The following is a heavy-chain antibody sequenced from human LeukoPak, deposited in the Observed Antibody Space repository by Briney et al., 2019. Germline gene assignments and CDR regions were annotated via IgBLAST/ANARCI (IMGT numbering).Heavy chain of an antibody. Sequence: PSETLSLTCTVSGGSISSYCWSWIRQPPGKGLEWIGYIYYSGSTNYNPSLKSRVTISVDTSKNQFSLKLSSVTAADTAVYYCARGPMPTRPGTTFDPWGQGTLVTVSS. CDR3: ARGPMPTRPGTTFDP. CDR1: GGSISSYC. CDR2: IYYSGST. D-gene: IGHD2-2*01. J-gene: IGHJ5*02. V-gene: IGHV4-59*01.